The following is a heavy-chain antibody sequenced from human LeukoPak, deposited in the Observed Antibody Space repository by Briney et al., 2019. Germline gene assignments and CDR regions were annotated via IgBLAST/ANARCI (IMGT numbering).Heavy chain of an antibody. CDR2: MSPGSSYT. J-gene: IGHJ4*02. CDR3: ARGIAEGVDY. D-gene: IGHD6-13*01. CDR1: GYTFSGYD. V-gene: IGHV1-8*01. Sequence: ASVKVSCKTSGYTFSGYDINWVRQATGQGLEWMGWMSPGSSYTGYAQKFQGRVTMTRDTSISTAYMELSSLSSDDTAVYYCARGIAEGVDYWGQGTLVTVSS.